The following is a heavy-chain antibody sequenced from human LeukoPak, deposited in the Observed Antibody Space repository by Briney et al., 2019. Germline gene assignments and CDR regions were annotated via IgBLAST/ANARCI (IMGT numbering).Heavy chain of an antibody. V-gene: IGHV4-59*01. CDR3: ARILWYSSSSGGWFDP. D-gene: IGHD6-6*01. J-gene: IGHJ5*02. CDR1: GGSISSYY. CDR2: IYYSGST. Sequence: SETLSLTCTVSGGSISSYYWSWIRQPPGKGLEWIGYIYYSGSTNYNPSLKSRVTISVDTSKNQFSLKLSSVTAADTAVYYCARILWYSSSSGGWFDPWGQGTLVTVSS.